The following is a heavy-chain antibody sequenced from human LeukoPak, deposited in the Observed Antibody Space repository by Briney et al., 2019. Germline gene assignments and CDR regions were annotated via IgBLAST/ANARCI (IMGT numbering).Heavy chain of an antibody. D-gene: IGHD3-10*01. CDR2: INPNSGGT. J-gene: IGHJ3*02. CDR3: AKDLATIPKLLWFGEARDDAFDI. V-gene: IGHV1-2*02. Sequence: ASVKVSCKASGYTFTGYYMYWVRQAPGQGLEWMGWINPNSGGTNYAQKFQGRVTMTRDTSISTAYMEQSRLRSYDTAVYYCAKDLATIPKLLWFGEARDDAFDIWGQGTMVTVSS. CDR1: GYTFTGYY.